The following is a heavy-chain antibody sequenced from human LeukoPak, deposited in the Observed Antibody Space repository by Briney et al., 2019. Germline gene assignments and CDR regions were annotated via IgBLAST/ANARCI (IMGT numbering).Heavy chain of an antibody. CDR2: IKSKTDGGTT. CDR1: GFTFISAW. J-gene: IGHJ4*02. V-gene: IGHV3-15*01. CDR3: TTVQDYGEAGD. D-gene: IGHD4-17*01. Sequence: GGSLRLSCTASGPSGFTFISAWMSWVRQAPGKGLEWVGRIKSKTDGGTTDYAAPVKGRFTISRDDSKTTVFLQMNSLKTEDTAVYYCTTVQDYGEAGDWGQGTLVTVSS.